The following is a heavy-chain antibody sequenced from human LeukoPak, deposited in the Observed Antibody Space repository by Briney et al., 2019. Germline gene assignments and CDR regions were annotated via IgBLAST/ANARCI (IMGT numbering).Heavy chain of an antibody. CDR2: ISXXXSYI. CDR3: ARDIVVVPAAMRVDYYYMDV. CDR1: FTFXSXS. J-gene: IGHJ6*03. Sequence: FTFXSXSXXGXRXXXGKXXXXVXSISXXXSYIYYADSVKGRFTIYRDNAKNSLYMQMNSLRDEDTAVYYCARDIVVVPAAMRVDYYYMDVWGKGTTVTVSS. V-gene: IGHV3-21*01. D-gene: IGHD2-2*01.